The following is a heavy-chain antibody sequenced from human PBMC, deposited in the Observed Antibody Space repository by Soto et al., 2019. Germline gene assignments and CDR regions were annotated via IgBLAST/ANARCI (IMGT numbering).Heavy chain of an antibody. J-gene: IGHJ4*02. CDR1: GGSISSSSYY. CDR3: ARQWGLYKQQHTKIDY. Sequence: SETLSLTCTVSGGSISSSSYYWGWIRQPPGKGLEWIGSIYYSGSTYYNPSLKSRVTISVDTSKNQFSLKLSSVTAADTAVYYCARQWGLYKQQHTKIDYWGQGTLVTVSS. D-gene: IGHD6-13*01. V-gene: IGHV4-39*01. CDR2: IYYSGST.